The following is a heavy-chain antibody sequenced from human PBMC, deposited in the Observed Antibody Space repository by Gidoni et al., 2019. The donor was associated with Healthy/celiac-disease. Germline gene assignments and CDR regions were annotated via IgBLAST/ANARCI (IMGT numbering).Heavy chain of an antibody. CDR2: INSDGSST. D-gene: IGHD6-13*01. V-gene: IGHV3-74*01. CDR1: GFPFSSYW. CDR3: ARGPPSIAAAGGGFLNWFDP. J-gene: IGHJ5*02. Sequence: EVQLVESGGGLVQPGGSLRLSCAASGFPFSSYWMPWVRQAPGKGLVWVSRINSDGSSTSYADSVKGRFTISRDNAKNTLYLQMNSLRAEDTAVYYCARGPPSIAAAGGGFLNWFDPWGQGTLVTVSS.